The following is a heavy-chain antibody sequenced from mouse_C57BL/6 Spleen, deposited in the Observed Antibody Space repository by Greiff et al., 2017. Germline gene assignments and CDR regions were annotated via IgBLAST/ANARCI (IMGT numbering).Heavy chain of an antibody. V-gene: IGHV7-3*01. CDR2: IRNKANGYTT. D-gene: IGHD1-1*01. CDR3: ARYYDWYFDV. Sequence: EVMLVESGGGLVQPGGSLSLSCAASGFTFTDYYMSWVRQPPGKALGWLGFIRNKANGYTTEYSASVKGRFTISRDNSQSILYLQMNALRAEDSATYYCARYYDWYFDVWGTGTTVTVSS. J-gene: IGHJ1*03. CDR1: GFTFTDYY.